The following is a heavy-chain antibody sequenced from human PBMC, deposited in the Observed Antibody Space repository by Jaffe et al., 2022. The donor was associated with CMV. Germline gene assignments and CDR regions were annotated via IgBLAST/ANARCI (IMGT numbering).Heavy chain of an antibody. CDR2: ISNDAKNI. CDR3: ARNYNFYQH. V-gene: IGHV3-11*01. D-gene: IGHD3-10*01. J-gene: IGHJ1*01. Sequence: QVQLVDSGGGLVRPGGSLRLSCVVSGFTFSDFHMSWVRQAPGKGLEWISYISNDAKNIKYADSVKGRFTISRDNAGNSLYLQMNSLRVEDTAIYYCARNYNFYQHWGQGTLVTVSS. CDR1: GFTFSDFH.